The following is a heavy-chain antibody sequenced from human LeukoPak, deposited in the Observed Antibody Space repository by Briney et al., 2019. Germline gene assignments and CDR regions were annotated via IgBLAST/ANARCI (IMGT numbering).Heavy chain of an antibody. V-gene: IGHV1-2*06. CDR1: GYTFTGYY. J-gene: IGHJ4*02. CDR2: INPNSGGT. CDR3: AREVTMVRGVIITPYLDY. Sequence: ASVKVSCKASGYTFTGYYMHWVRQAPGQGLEWMGRINPNSGGTNYAQKFQGRVTMTRDTSISTAYMELSRLRSEDTAVYYCAREVTMVRGVIITPYLDYWGQGTLVTVSS. D-gene: IGHD3-10*01.